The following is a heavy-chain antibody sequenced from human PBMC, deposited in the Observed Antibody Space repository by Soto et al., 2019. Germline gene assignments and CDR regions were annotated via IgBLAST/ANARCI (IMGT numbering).Heavy chain of an antibody. V-gene: IGHV3-48*03. Sequence: EVQLVESGGGLVQPGGSLRLSCAASGFTFSSYEMNWVRQAPGKGLEWVSYISSSGSTIYYADSVKGRFTISRDNAKNSLYLKMNSLRAEDTAVYYCACMGRGIHDYWGQGTLVTVSS. J-gene: IGHJ4*02. CDR3: ACMGRGIHDY. CDR2: ISSSGSTI. CDR1: GFTFSSYE. D-gene: IGHD3-10*01.